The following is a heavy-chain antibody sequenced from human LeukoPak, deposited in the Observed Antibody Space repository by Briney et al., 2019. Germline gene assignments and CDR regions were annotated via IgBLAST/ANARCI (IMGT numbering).Heavy chain of an antibody. CDR3: ASDSISMNAFDA. Sequence: SETLSLTCTVSGGSFTTHYWSWIRQPPGKGLEGIGYISYIGSTNSNPSLKSRVTISIDTSKNEVSLMLTSVTAADTAVYYCASDSISMNAFDAWGQGTMVTVSS. J-gene: IGHJ3*01. CDR2: ISYIGST. CDR1: GGSFTTHY. D-gene: IGHD3-22*01. V-gene: IGHV4-59*11.